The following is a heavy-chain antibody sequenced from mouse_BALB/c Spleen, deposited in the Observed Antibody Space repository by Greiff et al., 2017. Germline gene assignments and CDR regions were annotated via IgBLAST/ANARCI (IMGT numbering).Heavy chain of an antibody. J-gene: IGHJ3*01. CDR2: INPGSGGT. CDR1: GYAFTNYL. Sequence: QVQLKQSGAELVRPGTSVKVSCKASGYAFTNYLIEWVKQRPGQGLEWIGVINPGSGGTNYNEKFKGKATLTADKSSSTAYMQLSSLTSDDSAVYFCARPSYGSSYERFAYWGQGTLVTVSA. CDR3: ARPSYGSSYERFAY. D-gene: IGHD1-1*01. V-gene: IGHV1-54*01.